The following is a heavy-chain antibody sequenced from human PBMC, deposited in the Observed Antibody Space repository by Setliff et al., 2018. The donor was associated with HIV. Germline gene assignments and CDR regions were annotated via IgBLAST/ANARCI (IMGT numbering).Heavy chain of an antibody. CDR1: GGSVSSVNYY. Sequence: SETLSLTCSVSGGSVSSVNYYWSWIRQPPGKGLEWIGYIHYTGSTTYNPSLKSRVTISVDTSKNQFSLELSSVTAADTAVYYCARGPAEWQIVVVPAAHWYFDLWGRGTLVTVSS. J-gene: IGHJ2*01. D-gene: IGHD2-2*01. V-gene: IGHV4-61*01. CDR3: ARGPAEWQIVVVPAAHWYFDL. CDR2: IHYTGST.